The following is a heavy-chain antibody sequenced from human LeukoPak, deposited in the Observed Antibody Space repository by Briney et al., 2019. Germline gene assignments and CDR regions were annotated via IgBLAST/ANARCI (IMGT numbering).Heavy chain of an antibody. Sequence: GGSLRLSCSVSGFTFSTYVMHWVRQAPGKGLEYVSAISSNGDNTYFADSVKGRFTISRDNSKNTLYLQMSSLRADDTAVYYCVRGTGYWGQGTLVTVSS. CDR2: ISSNGDNT. CDR1: GFTFSTYV. CDR3: VRGTGY. J-gene: IGHJ4*02. V-gene: IGHV3-64D*06.